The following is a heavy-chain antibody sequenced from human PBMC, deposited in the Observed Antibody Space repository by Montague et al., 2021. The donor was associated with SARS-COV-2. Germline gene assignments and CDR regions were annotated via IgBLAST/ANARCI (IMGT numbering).Heavy chain of an antibody. CDR2: IYYSGST. Sequence: LVKPTQTLTLTCTFSGFSLSTSGMCVSWIRQPPGKGLEYIGYIYYSGSTNYNPSLKSRVTMSVDTSKNQFSLKLSSVTAADTAVYYCARGDGHYYGSGTYPYYWGQGTLVTVSS. CDR3: ARGDGHYYGSGTYPYY. V-gene: IGHV4-61*08. J-gene: IGHJ4*02. D-gene: IGHD3-10*01. CDR1: GFSLSTSGMC.